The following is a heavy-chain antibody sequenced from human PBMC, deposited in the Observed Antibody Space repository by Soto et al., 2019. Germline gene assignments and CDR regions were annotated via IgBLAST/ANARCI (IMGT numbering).Heavy chain of an antibody. CDR2: ISAYNGNT. Sequence: QVQLVQSGAEVKKPGASVKVSCKASGYTFTSYGISWVRQAPGQGLEWMGWISAYNGNTNYAQKLQGRVTMTTDTSTGTAYMELRSLRSDATAVYYCARVPTVVAVRNYFDYWGQGTLVTVSS. CDR1: GYTFTSYG. V-gene: IGHV1-18*01. CDR3: ARVPTVVAVRNYFDY. J-gene: IGHJ4*02. D-gene: IGHD2-15*01.